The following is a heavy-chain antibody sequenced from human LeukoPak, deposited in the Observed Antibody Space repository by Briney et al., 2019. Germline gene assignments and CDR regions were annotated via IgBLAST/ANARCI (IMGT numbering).Heavy chain of an antibody. J-gene: IGHJ4*02. CDR3: ARENTDSSGWCYFDY. Sequence: PSETLSLTCTVSGGSISSYYWSWIRQPPGKGLEWIGYIYYSGSTNYNPSLKSRVTISADTSKNQFSLKLSSVTAADTAVYYCARENTDSSGWCYFDYWGQGTLVTVSS. CDR2: IYYSGST. D-gene: IGHD6-19*01. V-gene: IGHV4-59*01. CDR1: GGSISSYY.